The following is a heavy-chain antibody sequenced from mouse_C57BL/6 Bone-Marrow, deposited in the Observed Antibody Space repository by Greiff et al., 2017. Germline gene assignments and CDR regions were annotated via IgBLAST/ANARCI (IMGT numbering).Heavy chain of an antibody. Sequence: ESGPGLVKPSQSLSLTCSVTGYSITSGYYWNWIRQFPGNKLEWMGYISYDGSNNYNPSLKNRISITRDTSKNQFFLKLNSLTTEDTATYYCARVGNGYYDWVWFAYWGQGTLVTVSA. CDR3: ARVGNGYYDWVWFAY. D-gene: IGHD2-3*01. V-gene: IGHV3-6*01. CDR2: ISYDGSN. J-gene: IGHJ3*01. CDR1: GYSITSGYY.